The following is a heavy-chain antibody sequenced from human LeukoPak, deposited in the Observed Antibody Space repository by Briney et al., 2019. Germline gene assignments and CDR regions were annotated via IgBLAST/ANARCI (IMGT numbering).Heavy chain of an antibody. CDR2: IKEDGSEE. D-gene: IGHD2-15*01. CDR3: ARVVAATLYYYYYMDV. Sequence: GALRLSCAASGFTLGHYWMTWVRQAPGKGLEWVANIKEDGSEEYYVDSVKGRFTISRDNAKNSLYLQMNSLRAEDTAVYYCARVVAATLYYYYYMDVWGKGTTVTVSS. CDR1: GFTLGHYW. J-gene: IGHJ6*03. V-gene: IGHV3-7*01.